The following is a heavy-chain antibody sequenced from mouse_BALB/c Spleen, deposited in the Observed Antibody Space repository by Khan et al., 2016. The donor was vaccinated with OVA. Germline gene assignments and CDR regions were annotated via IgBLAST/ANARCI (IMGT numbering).Heavy chain of an antibody. Sequence: QVQLQQSGAELAKPGASVKMSCKASGYTFTSYWMHWVKQRPGQGLEWIGYINPSTGYTEYNQRFKDKATLTADKSSSTAYMQLSSLTSEESAVYYCANHRSGSAWLTYWGQGTLVTVSA. CDR2: INPSTGYT. V-gene: IGHV1-7*01. CDR3: ANHRSGSAWLTY. CDR1: GYTFTSYW. J-gene: IGHJ3*01. D-gene: IGHD1-3*01.